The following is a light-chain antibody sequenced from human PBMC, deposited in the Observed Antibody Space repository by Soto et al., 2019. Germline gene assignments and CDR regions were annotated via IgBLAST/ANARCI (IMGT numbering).Light chain of an antibody. CDR3: QQYNNYYT. Sequence: DIPMTQSPSTLSASVGDRVTITCRASQSISSWLAWYQQKPGKAPKLLIYKASSLESGVPSRFSGSGSGTEFTLTISSLQPDDFATYYCQQYNNYYTFGQGTKLEIK. CDR1: QSISSW. V-gene: IGKV1-5*03. J-gene: IGKJ2*01. CDR2: KAS.